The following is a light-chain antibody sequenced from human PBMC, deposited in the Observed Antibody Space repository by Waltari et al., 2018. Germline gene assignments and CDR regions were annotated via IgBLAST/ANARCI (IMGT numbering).Light chain of an antibody. J-gene: IGLJ3*02. CDR3: QAYGTSLSVV. CDR2: GSR. Sequence: QSVLTQPPSVSGAPGQRVTIPCTGSASNIGAGYDVHGYQQLPRAAPKLLIYGSRSRPVGVPARFFGSAAGASPAMAITGLQAEDEDDYYCQAYGTSLSVVFGGGTKLTVL. V-gene: IGLV1-40*01. CDR1: ASNIGAGYD.